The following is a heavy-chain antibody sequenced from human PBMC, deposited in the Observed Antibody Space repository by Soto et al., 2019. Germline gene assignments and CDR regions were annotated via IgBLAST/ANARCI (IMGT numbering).Heavy chain of an antibody. V-gene: IGHV1-69*01. J-gene: IGHJ5*02. Sequence: QVQLVQSGAEVKKPGSSVKVSCKASGGTFSSYAISWVRQAPGQGLEWMGGLIPIFGTANYAQKFQGRVTITADESTSTAYMELSSLRSEDTAVYYCARNGFAAMAKYNWFDPWGQGTLVTVSS. CDR1: GGTFSSYA. CDR2: LIPIFGTA. D-gene: IGHD5-18*01. CDR3: ARNGFAAMAKYNWFDP.